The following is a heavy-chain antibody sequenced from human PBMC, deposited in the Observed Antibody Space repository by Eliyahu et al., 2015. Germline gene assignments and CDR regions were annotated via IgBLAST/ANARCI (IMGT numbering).Heavy chain of an antibody. CDR1: GYSFSSHA. Sequence: AQLAQSGAEVKKPGASVKISCKASGYSFSSHAIHWLRQAPGQGIEWMAWINAGTGLTKNSRKFGGRLTITTDTSANTVYMEMSSLTSEDTALYYCARGVGGLIWRHWFDPWGQGTLVTVSS. CDR3: ARGVGGLIWRHWFDP. V-gene: IGHV1-3*01. J-gene: IGHJ5*02. D-gene: IGHD3-16*01. CDR2: INAGTGLT.